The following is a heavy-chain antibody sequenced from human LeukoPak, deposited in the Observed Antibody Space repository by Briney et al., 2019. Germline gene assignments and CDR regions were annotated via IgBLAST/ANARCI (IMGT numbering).Heavy chain of an antibody. V-gene: IGHV1-18*03. CDR3: ARDHSSGWYHYFDY. CDR1: GYTFTSYG. CDR2: ISAYNGNT. D-gene: IGHD6-19*01. Sequence: ASVKVSCKASGYTFTSYGISWVRQAPGQGLEWMGWISAYNGNTNYAQKLQGRVTITRDTSASTAYMELSSLRSEDMAVYYCARDHSSGWYHYFDYWGQGTLVTVSS. J-gene: IGHJ4*02.